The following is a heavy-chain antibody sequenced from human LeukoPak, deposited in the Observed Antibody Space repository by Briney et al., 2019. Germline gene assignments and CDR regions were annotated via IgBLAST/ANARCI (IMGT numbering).Heavy chain of an antibody. J-gene: IGHJ4*02. CDR1: GYTFTSYG. CDR3: ARDGGWYSSGWYEAQNFDY. D-gene: IGHD6-19*01. V-gene: IGHV1-18*01. Sequence: ASVKVSCKASGYTFTSYGISWVRQAPGQGLEWMGRISAYNGNTNYAQKLQGRVTMTTDTSTSTAYMELRSLRSDDTAVYYCARDGGWYSSGWYEAQNFDYWGQGTLVTVSS. CDR2: ISAYNGNT.